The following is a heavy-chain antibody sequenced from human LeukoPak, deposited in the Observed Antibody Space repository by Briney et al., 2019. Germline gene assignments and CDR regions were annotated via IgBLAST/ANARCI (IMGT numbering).Heavy chain of an antibody. V-gene: IGHV3-7*03. CDR3: AKDRTVVISYYGMDV. CDR1: DFTFDFYW. CDR2: ILPDGSQK. D-gene: IGHD3-22*01. J-gene: IGHJ6*02. Sequence: GGSLRLSCVASDFTFDFYWMTWVRQAPGKGLEWLANILPDGSQKYYVDSVKGRFTISRDNAKNTLYLQMNSLRAEDTAVYYCAKDRTVVISYYGMDVWGQGTTVTVSS.